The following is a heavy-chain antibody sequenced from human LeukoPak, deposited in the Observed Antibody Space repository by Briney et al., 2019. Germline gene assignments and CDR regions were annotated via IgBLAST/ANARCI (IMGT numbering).Heavy chain of an antibody. CDR1: GFTFDDYA. Sequence: GGSLRLSCAASGFTFDDYAMHWVRQAPGKGLEWVSLISWDGGSTYYADSVKGRFTISRDNSKNSLYLQMNSLRAEDTALYHCAREARPYYYMDVWGKGTTVTISS. CDR2: ISWDGGST. J-gene: IGHJ6*03. CDR3: AREARPYYYMDV. V-gene: IGHV3-43D*03.